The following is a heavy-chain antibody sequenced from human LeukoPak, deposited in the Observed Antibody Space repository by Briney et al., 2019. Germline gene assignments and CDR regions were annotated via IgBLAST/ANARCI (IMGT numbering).Heavy chain of an antibody. Sequence: GWSLRLSCAGSGFTFSIYGMSWVRQAPGKGLEWVSAIDGSGTNTLYADSVKGRFTISQDNFMNTAYLQMSSLRAADTAIYYCAKRSARPKPFDCWAQGTLVTVSS. CDR3: AKRSARPKPFDC. D-gene: IGHD6-25*01. V-gene: IGHV3-23*01. CDR2: IDGSGTNT. J-gene: IGHJ4*02. CDR1: GFTFSIYG.